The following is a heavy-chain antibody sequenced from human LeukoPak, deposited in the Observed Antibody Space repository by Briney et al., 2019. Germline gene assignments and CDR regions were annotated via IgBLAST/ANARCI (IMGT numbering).Heavy chain of an antibody. V-gene: IGHV4-59*08. Sequence: SETLSLICTVPGGSISSYYWSWIRQPPRKGLAWIGYIYYSGSTNYNPSLRSRVTISVDTSKNQFSLKLSSVTAADTAVYYCARHPRFGELSEYGMDVWGQGTTVTVSS. CDR3: ARHPRFGELSEYGMDV. CDR2: IYYSGST. J-gene: IGHJ6*02. CDR1: GGSISSYY. D-gene: IGHD3-10*01.